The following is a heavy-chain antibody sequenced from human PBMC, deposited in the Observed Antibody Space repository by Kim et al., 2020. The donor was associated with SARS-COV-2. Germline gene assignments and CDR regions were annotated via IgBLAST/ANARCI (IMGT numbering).Heavy chain of an antibody. J-gene: IGHJ3*02. CDR2: ISYDGSNK. Sequence: GGSLRLSCAASGFTFSSYAMHWVRQAPGKGLEWVAVISYDGSNKYYADSVKGRFTISRDNSKNTLYLQMNSLRAEDTAVYYCARGSWLVGYAFDIWGQGT. CDR3: ARGSWLVGYAFDI. CDR1: GFTFSSYA. V-gene: IGHV3-30*04. D-gene: IGHD6-19*01.